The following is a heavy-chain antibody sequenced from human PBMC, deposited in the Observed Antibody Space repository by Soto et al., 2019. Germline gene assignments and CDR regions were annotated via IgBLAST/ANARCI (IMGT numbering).Heavy chain of an antibody. D-gene: IGHD3-10*01. CDR1: GYMFVNYG. V-gene: IGHV1-18*01. J-gene: IGHJ6*02. CDR3: ARNMVRGVTYYYYYGIDV. Sequence: ASVKVSCKASGYMFVNYGIAWVRQAPGQGLEWMGWISPYSGNTHYASKVQGRVTITRDTSASTAYMELSSLRSEDTAVYYCARNMVRGVTYYYYYGIDVLGQGNTVTVSS. CDR2: ISPYSGNT.